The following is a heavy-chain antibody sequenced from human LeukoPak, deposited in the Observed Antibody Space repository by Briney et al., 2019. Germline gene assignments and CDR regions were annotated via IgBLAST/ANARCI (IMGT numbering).Heavy chain of an antibody. CDR2: IRWNSGSI. CDR3: ALASRGGGNPEGAFDI. Sequence: SLRLSCAASGFTFDDYAMHWVRQAPGKGLEWVSGIRWNSGSIGYADSVKGRFTISRDNAKNSLYLQMNSLRAEDTALYYCALASRGGGNPEGAFDIWGQGTMVTVSS. D-gene: IGHD4-23*01. J-gene: IGHJ3*02. V-gene: IGHV3-9*01. CDR1: GFTFDDYA.